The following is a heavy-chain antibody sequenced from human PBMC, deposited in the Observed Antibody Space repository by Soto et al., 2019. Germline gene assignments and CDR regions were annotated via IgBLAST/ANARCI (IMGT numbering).Heavy chain of an antibody. CDR3: AREPHSSGYFDY. CDR1: GFTLSDYS. V-gene: IGHV3-11*06. CDR2: ISSSSSYT. Sequence: PGGSLRLSCAASGFTLSDYSMSWIRQAPGKGLEWVSYISSSSSYTNYADSVKGRFTISRDNAKNSLYLQMNSLKAEDTAVYYCAREPHSSGYFDYWGQGTLVTVSS. J-gene: IGHJ4*02. D-gene: IGHD6-19*01.